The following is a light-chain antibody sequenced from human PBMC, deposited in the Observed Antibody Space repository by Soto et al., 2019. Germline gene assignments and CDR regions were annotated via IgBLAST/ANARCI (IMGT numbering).Light chain of an antibody. CDR1: SGSVSASYY. CDR3: VRYMGSGILV. J-gene: IGLJ2*01. Sequence: QAVVTQEPSFSVSPGGTVTLTCGLSSGSVSASYYPSWYQQTPGQAPRTLIYTTNTRSSGVPDRFSGSILGNKAALTITGAQADDESDYYCVRYMGSGILVFGGGTKLNVL. CDR2: TTN. V-gene: IGLV8-61*01.